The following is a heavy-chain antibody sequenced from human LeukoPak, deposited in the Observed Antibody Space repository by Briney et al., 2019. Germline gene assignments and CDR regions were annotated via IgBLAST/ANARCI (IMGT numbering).Heavy chain of an antibody. Sequence: PGGSLRLSCAASGFRFSSYWMSWVRQAPGKGLEWVANIKEDGNEKYYVDSVKGRFTISRDNAKNTLYLQMNSLRAEDTAVYYCAKLLYYYDSSQPYWGQGTLVTVSS. CDR3: AKLLYYYDSSQPY. CDR1: GFRFSSYW. D-gene: IGHD3-22*01. CDR2: IKEDGNEK. J-gene: IGHJ4*02. V-gene: IGHV3-7*03.